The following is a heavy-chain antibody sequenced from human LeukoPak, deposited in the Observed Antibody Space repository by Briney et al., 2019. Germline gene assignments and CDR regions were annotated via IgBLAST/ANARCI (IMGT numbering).Heavy chain of an antibody. Sequence: ASVKVSCKASGYTFTSYAMHWVRQAPGQRLEWMGWINPGNGYTEYSQKFQGRVTITRDTSASTAYMELSSLRSEDTAVYYCARDQVVRGVITAFDIWGQGTRVTVSS. CDR2: INPGNGYT. D-gene: IGHD3-10*01. J-gene: IGHJ3*02. CDR1: GYTFTSYA. CDR3: ARDQVVRGVITAFDI. V-gene: IGHV1-3*01.